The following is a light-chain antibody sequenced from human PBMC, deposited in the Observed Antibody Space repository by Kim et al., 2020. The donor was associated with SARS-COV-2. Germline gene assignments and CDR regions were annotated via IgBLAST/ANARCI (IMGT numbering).Light chain of an antibody. CDR3: QAWDSTTGPWV. V-gene: IGLV3-1*01. J-gene: IGLJ3*02. CDR2: QDT. Sequence: SPGQTARVPCSGDKLGDKYVSWYQQKPGQSPVMVIYQDTQRPSGIPARFSGSNSGNTATLTVSGTQAMDEAEYYCQAWDSTTGPWVFGGGTQLTVL. CDR1: KLGDKY.